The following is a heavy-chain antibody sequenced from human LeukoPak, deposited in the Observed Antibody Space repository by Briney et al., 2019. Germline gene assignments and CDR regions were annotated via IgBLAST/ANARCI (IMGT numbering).Heavy chain of an antibody. CDR3: STDLRWDLPPLDC. CDR2: IISKADGGTT. D-gene: IGHD1-26*01. V-gene: IGHV3-15*01. CDR1: GFTFNNAW. Sequence: GGSLRLSCAASGFTFNNAWMNWVRQAPGKGLEWVGRIISKADGGTTDYAAPVKGGFTISRDDSENTLYLQMNSLQTEDTAVYYRSTDLRWDLPPLDCWGQGTLVTVSS. J-gene: IGHJ4*02.